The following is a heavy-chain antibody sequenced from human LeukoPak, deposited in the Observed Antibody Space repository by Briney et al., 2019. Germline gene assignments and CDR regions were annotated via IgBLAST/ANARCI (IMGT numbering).Heavy chain of an antibody. D-gene: IGHD1-26*01. CDR1: GGSITSSSYY. V-gene: IGHV4-39*07. CDR2: TYYSGST. Sequence: SETLSLTCTVSGGSITSSSYYWGWIRQPPGKSLEWIGSTYYSGSTYYNPFLKSRVTISVDTSKNQFSLKLSSVTAADTAVYYCARASPLWVSGSYSYYFDYWGQGTLVTVSS. CDR3: ARASPLWVSGSYSYYFDY. J-gene: IGHJ4*02.